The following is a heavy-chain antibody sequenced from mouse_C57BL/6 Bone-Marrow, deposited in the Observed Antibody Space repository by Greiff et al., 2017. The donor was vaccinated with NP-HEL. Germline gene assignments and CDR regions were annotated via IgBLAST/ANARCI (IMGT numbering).Heavy chain of an antibody. CDR3: ASRGYGTTDGYWYFDV. CDR2: IDPNSGGT. J-gene: IGHJ1*03. V-gene: IGHV1-72*01. D-gene: IGHD1-1*01. Sequence: QVQLQQPGAELVKPGASVKLSCKASGYTFTSCWMHWVKQRPGRGLEWIGRIDPNSGGTKYNEKFKSKATLTVDKPSSTAYMQLSSLTSEDSAVYYCASRGYGTTDGYWYFDVWGTGTTVTVSS. CDR1: GYTFTSCW.